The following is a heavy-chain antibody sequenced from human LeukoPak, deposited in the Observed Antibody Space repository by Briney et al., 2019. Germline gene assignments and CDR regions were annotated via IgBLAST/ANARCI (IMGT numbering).Heavy chain of an antibody. CDR2: IYYSGST. Sequence: SETLSLTCTVSGGSVSSGSYYWGWIRQPPGKGLEWIGYIYYSGSTNYNPSLKSRVTISVDTSKNQFSLKLSSVTAADTAVYYCARDDIVWGQGTLVTVSS. V-gene: IGHV4-61*01. CDR3: ARDDIV. D-gene: IGHD2-15*01. J-gene: IGHJ4*02. CDR1: GGSVSSGSYY.